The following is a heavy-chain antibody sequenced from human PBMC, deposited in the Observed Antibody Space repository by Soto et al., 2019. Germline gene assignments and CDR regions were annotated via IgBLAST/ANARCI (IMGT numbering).Heavy chain of an antibody. D-gene: IGHD3-10*01. CDR2: ISSSSSYT. CDR1: GFTFSSYS. Sequence: GGSLKLSCAASGFTFSSYSISWIRQAPGKGLEWVSYISSSSSYTNYADSVKGRFTISRDNAKNSLYLQMNSLRAEDTAVYYCGRYYGSGSYYTTGYRGQGTLVTVSS. V-gene: IGHV3-11*03. J-gene: IGHJ4*02. CDR3: GRYYGSGSYYTTGY.